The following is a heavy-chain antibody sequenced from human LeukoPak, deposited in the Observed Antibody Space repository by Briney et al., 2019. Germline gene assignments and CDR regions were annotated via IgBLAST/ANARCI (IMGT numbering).Heavy chain of an antibody. D-gene: IGHD6-13*01. CDR3: AKRVAAPGPTFDY. Sequence: PGGSLRLSCAASGFTFSSYAMSWVRQAPGKGLEWVSAISGSGGSTYYADSVKGRFTISRDNSKNTLYPQMNILRAEDTAVYYCAKRVAAPGPTFDYWGQGTLVTVSS. V-gene: IGHV3-23*01. J-gene: IGHJ4*02. CDR2: ISGSGGST. CDR1: GFTFSSYA.